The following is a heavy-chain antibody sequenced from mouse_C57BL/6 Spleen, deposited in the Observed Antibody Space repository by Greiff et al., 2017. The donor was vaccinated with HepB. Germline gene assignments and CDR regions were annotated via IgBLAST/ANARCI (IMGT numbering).Heavy chain of an antibody. V-gene: IGHV7-1*01. CDR2: SRNKANDYTT. J-gene: IGHJ4*01. CDR3: ARADYDVGMDY. D-gene: IGHD2-4*01. Sequence: EVKLVESGGGLVQSGRSLRLSCATSGFTFSDFYMEWVRQAPGKGLEWIAASRNKANDYTTEYSASVKGRFIVSRDTSQSILYLQMNALRAEDTAIYYCARADYDVGMDYWGQGTSVTVSS. CDR1: GFTFSDFY.